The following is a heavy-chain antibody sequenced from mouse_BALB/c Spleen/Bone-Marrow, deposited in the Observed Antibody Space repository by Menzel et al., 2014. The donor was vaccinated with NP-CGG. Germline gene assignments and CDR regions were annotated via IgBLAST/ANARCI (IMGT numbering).Heavy chain of an antibody. J-gene: IGHJ1*01. V-gene: IGHV5-4*02. Sequence: EVKLVESGGGLVKPGGSLKLSCAASGFTFXDYYMYWVRQTPEKGLEWVATTSDGGSYTYYPDSVKGRFTISRDNAKNSLYLQMTSLKSEDTAMYYCARDSYYYGSSYWYFDVWGAGTTVTVSS. CDR1: GFTFXDYY. D-gene: IGHD1-1*01. CDR3: ARDSYYYGSSYWYFDV. CDR2: TSDGGSYT.